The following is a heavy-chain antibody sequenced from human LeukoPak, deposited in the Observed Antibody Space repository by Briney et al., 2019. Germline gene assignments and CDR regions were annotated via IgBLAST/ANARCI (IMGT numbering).Heavy chain of an antibody. Sequence: ASVKVSCKASGYTFTNYYIHWVRQAPGQGLECMGIINPSGGSTSYAQKFQGRVTMTRDTSISTAYMELSRLRSDDTAVYYCARDQANYYYDSSGYSLQIVDAFDIWGQGTMVTVSS. D-gene: IGHD3-22*01. V-gene: IGHV1-46*01. J-gene: IGHJ3*02. CDR3: ARDQANYYYDSSGYSLQIVDAFDI. CDR2: INPSGGST. CDR1: GYTFTNYY.